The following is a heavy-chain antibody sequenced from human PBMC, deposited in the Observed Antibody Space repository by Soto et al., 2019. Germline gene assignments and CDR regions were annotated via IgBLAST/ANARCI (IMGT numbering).Heavy chain of an antibody. V-gene: IGHV4-59*01. CDR2: LFYSGTT. J-gene: IGHJ4*02. D-gene: IGHD2-15*01. CDR3: ARGYCRDGSCYSVLFDY. Sequence: PSETLSLTCNVSGASIRSSYWNWIRQAPGKGLEWIGYLFYSGTTKYNPSLESRLTMFLDPSQSLFSLNLTSVTAADTAVYYCARGYCRDGSCYSVLFDYWSQGPLVT. CDR1: GASIRSSY.